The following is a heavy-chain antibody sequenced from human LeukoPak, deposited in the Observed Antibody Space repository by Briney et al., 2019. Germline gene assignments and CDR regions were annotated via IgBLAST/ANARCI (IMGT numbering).Heavy chain of an antibody. CDR1: GGSFSGYY. V-gene: IGHV4-34*01. CDR3: ARIQYYYDSEDWFDP. Sequence: PSETLSLTCAVYGGSFSGYYWSWIRQPPGKGLGWIGEINHSGSTNYNPSLKSRVTISVDTSKNQFSLKLSSVTAADTAVYYCARIQYYYDSEDWFDPWGQGTLVTVSS. D-gene: IGHD3-22*01. J-gene: IGHJ5*02. CDR2: INHSGST.